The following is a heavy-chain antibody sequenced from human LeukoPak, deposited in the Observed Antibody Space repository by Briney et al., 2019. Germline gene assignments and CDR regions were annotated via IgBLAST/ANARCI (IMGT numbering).Heavy chain of an antibody. CDR1: GFTFNDYY. D-gene: IGHD5-24*01. J-gene: IGHJ5*02. Sequence: PGGSLRLSCTASGFTFNDYYMSWIRQAPGKGLEWLSYISTSGTTMSYVDSVKGRFTISRDNARNSVYLQIDSLRVEDTAMYFCARDRQFKLHDPWGQGILVTVSS. CDR2: ISTSGTTM. V-gene: IGHV3-11*01. CDR3: ARDRQFKLHDP.